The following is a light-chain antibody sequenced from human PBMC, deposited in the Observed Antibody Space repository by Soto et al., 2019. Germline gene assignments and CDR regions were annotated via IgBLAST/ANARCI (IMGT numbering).Light chain of an antibody. CDR2: DVN. Sequence: QSVLTQPPSVSGSPGQSVTISCTGTNSDVGSYNRVSWYHQPPGTAPKLMIYDVNSRPSGVSDRFSGSKSGNTTSLTISGLQAEDEGDYYCNSFTTSSTYVFGTGTKVT. CDR3: NSFTTSSTYV. V-gene: IGLV2-18*02. J-gene: IGLJ1*01. CDR1: NSDVGSYNR.